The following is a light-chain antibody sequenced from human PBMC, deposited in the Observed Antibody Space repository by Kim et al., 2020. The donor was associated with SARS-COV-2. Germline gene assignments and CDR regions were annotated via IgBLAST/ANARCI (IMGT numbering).Light chain of an antibody. Sequence: DIQMTQSPSSLSASVGDRVTITCQASQDLRKYLSWYQQKPGKTPKLLIYDASNLETGVPSRFSGSGSGTEFTFTISSLQPEDVATYYCQQYDNLLFTFGPGTKVDIK. J-gene: IGKJ3*01. CDR3: QQYDNLLFT. V-gene: IGKV1-33*01. CDR2: DAS. CDR1: QDLRKY.